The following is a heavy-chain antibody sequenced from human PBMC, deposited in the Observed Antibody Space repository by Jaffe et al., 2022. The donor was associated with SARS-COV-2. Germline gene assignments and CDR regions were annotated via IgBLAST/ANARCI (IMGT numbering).Heavy chain of an antibody. CDR2: IKQDGSEK. J-gene: IGHJ4*02. D-gene: IGHD2-8*01. CDR3: ARLYFGARRSPDY. CDR1: GFSFNAFW. Sequence: EVQLVESGGGLVRPGGSLRLSCGASGFSFNAFWMSWVRQAPGKGLEWVANIKQDGSEKHLADFVQGRFTISRDNAQNSVFLQMNSLTVEDTAVYYCARLYFGARRSPDYWGRGTLVLVSA. V-gene: IGHV3-7*01.